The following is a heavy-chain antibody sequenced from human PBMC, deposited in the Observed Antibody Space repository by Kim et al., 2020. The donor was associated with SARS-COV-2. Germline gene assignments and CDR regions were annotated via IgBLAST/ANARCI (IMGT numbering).Heavy chain of an antibody. CDR3: TSIWFGDRFDGNGMDV. D-gene: IGHD3-10*01. CDR2: IKSKTDGGTT. V-gene: IGHV3-15*01. CDR1: GFTFSNAW. J-gene: IGHJ6*02. Sequence: GGSLRLSCAASGFTFSNAWMSWVRQAPGKGLEWVGRIKSKTDGGTTDYAAPVKGRFTISRDDSKNTLYLQMNSLKTEDTAVYYCTSIWFGDRFDGNGMDVWGQGTTVTVSS.